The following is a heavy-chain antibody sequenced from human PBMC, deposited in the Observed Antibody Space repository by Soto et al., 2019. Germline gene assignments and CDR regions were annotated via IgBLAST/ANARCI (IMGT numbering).Heavy chain of an antibody. D-gene: IGHD4-17*01. J-gene: IGHJ5*02. CDR3: ARHMTTVTKDNWFDP. V-gene: IGHV4-61*01. CDR1: GGSVSSGSYY. Sequence: QVQLQESGPGLVKPSETLSLTCTVSGGSVSSGSYYWSWIRQPPGKGLEWIGYIYYSGSTNYNPSLKSRATLSVDTSKNQFSLKLSSVTAADTAVYCCARHMTTVTKDNWFDPWGQGTLVTVSS. CDR2: IYYSGST.